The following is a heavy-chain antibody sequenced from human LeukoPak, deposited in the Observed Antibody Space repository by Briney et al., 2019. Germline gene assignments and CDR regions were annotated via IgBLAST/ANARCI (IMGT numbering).Heavy chain of an antibody. CDR2: IYYSGST. Sequence: SETLSLTCTVSGGSISSSSYYWGWIRQPPGKGLEWIGSIYYSGSTYYNPSLKSRVTISVDTSKNQFSLKLSSVTAADTAVYYCARAPASYRPIHGDFDYWGQGTLVTVSS. J-gene: IGHJ4*02. D-gene: IGHD2-21*01. CDR3: ARAPASYRPIHGDFDY. CDR1: GGSISSSSYY. V-gene: IGHV4-39*07.